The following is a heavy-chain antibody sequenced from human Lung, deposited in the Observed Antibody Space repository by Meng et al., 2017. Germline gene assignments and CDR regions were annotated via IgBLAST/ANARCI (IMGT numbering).Heavy chain of an antibody. V-gene: IGHV4-34*01. CDR2: INHSGST. CDR1: GGSFSGYY. Sequence: QVRPQQGGRGLWKPSEHPSLTCAGYGGSFSGYYWSWIRPPPGKGLEWIGEINHSGSTNYNPSLKSRVTISVDTSKNQFSLKLSSVTAADTAVYYCARGYDILTGPPLDYWGQGTLVTVSS. D-gene: IGHD3-9*01. J-gene: IGHJ4*02. CDR3: ARGYDILTGPPLDY.